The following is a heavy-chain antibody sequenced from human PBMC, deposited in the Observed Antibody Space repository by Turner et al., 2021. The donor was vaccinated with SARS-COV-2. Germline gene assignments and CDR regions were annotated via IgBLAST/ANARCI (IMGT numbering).Heavy chain of an antibody. J-gene: IGHJ6*02. CDR3: AKDYGSGSYGHYYGIDF. Sequence: HARLSHAQPEVKKPVVLVKVSSTASDYTFTSYGFSWVRQAPGQGLEWMGWISAYDGSTNYAQKVQGRVTMTTDTSTNTAYMQLSSLRSDDTAVYYCAKDYGSGSYGHYYGIDFWGQGTTVTVSS. CDR1: DYTFTSYG. D-gene: IGHD3-10*01. CDR2: ISAYDGST. V-gene: IGHV1-18*01.